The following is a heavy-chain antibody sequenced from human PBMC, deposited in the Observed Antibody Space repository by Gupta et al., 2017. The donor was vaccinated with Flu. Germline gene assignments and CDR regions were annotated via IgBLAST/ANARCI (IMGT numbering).Heavy chain of an antibody. D-gene: IGHD3-10*01. Sequence: FSDYYMGWVRQTQGKGLEWLAYINSNSDIIYYADSVKGRFSISRDNARNSVFLQMNSLRAEDTAVYYCVRVRGKVGPWGQGSRVTVSS. CDR2: INSNSDII. J-gene: IGHJ5*02. V-gene: IGHV3-11*01. CDR1: FSDYY. CDR3: VRVRGKVGP.